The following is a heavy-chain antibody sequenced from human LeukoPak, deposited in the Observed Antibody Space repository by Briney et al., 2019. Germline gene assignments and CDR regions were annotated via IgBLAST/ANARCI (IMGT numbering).Heavy chain of an antibody. D-gene: IGHD3-16*02. CDR1: GGSISSGGYY. CDR3: ARHRYGEFDY. V-gene: IGHV4-61*08. Sequence: SETLSLTCTVSGGSISSGGYYWSWIRQHPGKGLEWIGYIYYSGSTNYNPSLKSRVTISVDTSKNQFSLKLSSVTAADTAVYYCARHRYGEFDYWGQGTLVTVSS. J-gene: IGHJ4*02. CDR2: IYYSGST.